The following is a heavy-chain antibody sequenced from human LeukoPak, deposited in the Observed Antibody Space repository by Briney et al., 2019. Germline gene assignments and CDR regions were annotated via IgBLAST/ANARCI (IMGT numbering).Heavy chain of an antibody. J-gene: IGHJ6*02. Sequence: SETLSLTCTVSGGSISSYYWSWIRQPPGKGLEWIGYIYYSGSTNYNPSLKSRVTISVDTSKNQFSLKLSSVTAADTAVYYCARLGVLQFLEWPNYGMDVWGQGTTVTVSS. CDR1: GGSISSYY. V-gene: IGHV4-59*01. CDR2: IYYSGST. D-gene: IGHD3-3*01. CDR3: ARLGVLQFLEWPNYGMDV.